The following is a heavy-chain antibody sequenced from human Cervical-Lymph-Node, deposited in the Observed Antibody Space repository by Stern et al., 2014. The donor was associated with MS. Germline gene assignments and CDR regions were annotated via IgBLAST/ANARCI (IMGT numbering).Heavy chain of an antibody. V-gene: IGHV4-59*01. D-gene: IGHD6-13*01. CDR1: GGSIINYY. CDR2: IYYTGRT. CDR3: ARDSSDTWYGPIDA. Sequence: QVQLQGSVPGLVKPSETLSLTCTVSGGSIINYYWSWIRQTPGKGLEWIGYIYYTGRTNYNPSLKSRVTISVDTSKNQLSLMLRSLTAADTAVYYCARDSSDTWYGPIDAWGQGTQVIVSS. J-gene: IGHJ5*02.